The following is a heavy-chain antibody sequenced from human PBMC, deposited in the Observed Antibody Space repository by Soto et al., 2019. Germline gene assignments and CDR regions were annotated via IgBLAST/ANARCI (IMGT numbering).Heavy chain of an antibody. Sequence: EVQLLESGGGLVQPGGSLRLSCAASGFTFSSYAMRWVRQARVKGLEWVSAISGSGDSTYYADSVKGRFTCPGDNSKNALYLQMNSLGAEATAVFYFAGRGSGSYCFYWGQGCVVTVSS. V-gene: IGHV3-23*01. CDR1: GFTFSSYA. D-gene: IGHD1-26*01. J-gene: IGHJ4*02. CDR2: ISGSGDST. CDR3: AGRGSGSYCFY.